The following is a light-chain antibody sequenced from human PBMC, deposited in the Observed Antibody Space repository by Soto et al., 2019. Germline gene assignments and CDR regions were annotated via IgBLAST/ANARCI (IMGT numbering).Light chain of an antibody. Sequence: QSALTQPASVSGSPGQSITISCTGTSSDVGGYNYVSWYQHHPGKAPRLMIYASSNRPSGVSHRFSGSRSGNTASLTTSGLQAEDEADYYCSSYTSGSTLYVFGTGTKVTVL. J-gene: IGLJ1*01. V-gene: IGLV2-14*01. CDR3: SSYTSGSTLYV. CDR2: ASS. CDR1: SSDVGGYNY.